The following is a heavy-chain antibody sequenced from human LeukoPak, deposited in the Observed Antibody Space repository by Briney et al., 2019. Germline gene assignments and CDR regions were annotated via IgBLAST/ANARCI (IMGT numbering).Heavy chain of an antibody. CDR2: ISGSGGST. V-gene: IGHV3-23*01. CDR1: GFTFSSYA. CDR3: AKGISADGYNFERGADH. D-gene: IGHD5-24*01. J-gene: IGHJ4*02. Sequence: GGSLRLSCAASGFTFSSYAMSWVRQAPGKGLEWVSAISGSGGSTYYADSVKGRFTISRDNSKNTLFLQMNSLRVEDTAVYYCAKGISADGYNFERGADHWGQGTLVTVSS.